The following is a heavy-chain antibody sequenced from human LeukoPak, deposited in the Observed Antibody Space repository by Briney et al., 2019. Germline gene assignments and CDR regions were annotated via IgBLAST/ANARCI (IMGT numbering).Heavy chain of an antibody. D-gene: IGHD1-14*01. CDR2: ISGSGSNT. Sequence: GGSLRLFCAASGFTFTTYGMIWVRQARGKGLEWVSGISGSGSNTYYADFVKGRLTTSRDSSKNTLYLQMNSLTADDTAVYYCAKNGEPHYYMDVWGKGTTVTVSS. V-gene: IGHV3-23*01. J-gene: IGHJ6*03. CDR3: AKNGEPHYYMDV. CDR1: GFTFTTYG.